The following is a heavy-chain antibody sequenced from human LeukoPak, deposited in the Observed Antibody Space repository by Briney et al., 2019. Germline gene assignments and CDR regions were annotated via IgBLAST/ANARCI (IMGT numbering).Heavy chain of an antibody. CDR1: GFTFSNAW. J-gene: IGHJ6*03. Sequence: GGSLRLSCAASGFTFSNAWMSWVRQAPGKGLEWVGRIKSKTDGGTTDYAAPVKGRFTISRDDSKNTLYLQMNSLKTEDTAVYYCTTEVKGYSYGSYYYYYYMDVWGKGTTVTISS. D-gene: IGHD5-18*01. CDR2: IKSKTDGGTT. CDR3: TTEVKGYSYGSYYYYYYMDV. V-gene: IGHV3-15*01.